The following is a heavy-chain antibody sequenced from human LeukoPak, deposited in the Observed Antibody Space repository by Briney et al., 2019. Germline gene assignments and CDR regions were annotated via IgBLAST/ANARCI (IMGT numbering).Heavy chain of an antibody. J-gene: IGHJ4*02. D-gene: IGHD6-13*01. CDR2: FDPEDGET. Sequence: ASVKVSCKVSGYTLTELSMHWVRQAPGKGLEWMGGFDPEDGETIYAQKFQGRVTMTEDTSTDTAYMELSSLRSEDTAVYYCATHFDSSSLWEGPDPGLDYWGQGTLVTVSS. CDR1: GYTLTELS. V-gene: IGHV1-24*01. CDR3: ATHFDSSSLWEGPDPGLDY.